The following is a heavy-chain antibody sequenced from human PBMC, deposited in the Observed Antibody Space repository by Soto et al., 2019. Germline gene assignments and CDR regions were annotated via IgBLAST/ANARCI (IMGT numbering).Heavy chain of an antibody. CDR2: IYPGDSDT. Sequence: HGESLKIPCKGAGYSFTSYWIGRVRQMPGKGLEWMGIIYPGDSDTRYSPSFQGQVTISADKSISTAYLQWSSLKASDTAMYYCARLRRPWLPDYWGQGTLVTVSS. J-gene: IGHJ4*02. CDR3: ARLRRPWLPDY. CDR1: GYSFTSYW. D-gene: IGHD5-12*01. V-gene: IGHV5-51*01.